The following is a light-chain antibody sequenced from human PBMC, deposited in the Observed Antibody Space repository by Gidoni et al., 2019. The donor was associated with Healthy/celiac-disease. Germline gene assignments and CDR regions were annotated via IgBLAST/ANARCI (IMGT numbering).Light chain of an antibody. J-gene: IGKJ1*01. CDR2: ASS. V-gene: IGKV1-39*01. CDR1: QSISSY. Sequence: DIQLTQSPSSLAASVGDSVTITCRASQSISSYLNWYQQKPGKAPKLLIYASSSLHSGVPARFSGSGSGTDFTLTISSLQPEDFATYYCQQSYSTPLTFXXXTKVEIK. CDR3: QQSYSTPLT.